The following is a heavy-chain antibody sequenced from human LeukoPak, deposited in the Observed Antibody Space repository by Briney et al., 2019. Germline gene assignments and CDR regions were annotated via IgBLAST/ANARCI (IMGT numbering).Heavy chain of an antibody. Sequence: SLXXTVWGGSMSSYDWRWIRQPXGXXREWIGYMYYRGSTNYNPSLKRRVTISGETSKNKFSLKVSSVTGGDTAVYYSARESGSSSRDWGQGTLVTVSS. CDR3: ARESGSSSRD. CDR2: MYYRGST. V-gene: IGHV4-59*13. D-gene: IGHD6-13*01. J-gene: IGHJ4*02. CDR1: GGSMSSYD.